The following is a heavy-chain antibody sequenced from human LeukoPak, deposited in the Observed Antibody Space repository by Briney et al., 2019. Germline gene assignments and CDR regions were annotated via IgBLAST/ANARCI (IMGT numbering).Heavy chain of an antibody. V-gene: IGHV4-39*01. CDR3: ARNLRRLPSDS. D-gene: IGHD4-17*01. Sequence: SETLSLTCTVSGASVTATNYYWAWIRQPPGKGLEWLGTVSYNDITYYNPSLLGRVAVSRGTSKTRFSLDLTSVTTEDTAVYFCARNLRRLPSDSWGRGILVTVTS. CDR2: VSYNDIT. CDR1: GASVTATNYY. J-gene: IGHJ5*01.